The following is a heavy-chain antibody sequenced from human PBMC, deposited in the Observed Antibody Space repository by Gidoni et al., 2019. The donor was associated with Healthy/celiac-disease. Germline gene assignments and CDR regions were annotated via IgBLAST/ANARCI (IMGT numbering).Heavy chain of an antibody. V-gene: IGHV4-30-2*01. J-gene: IGHJ4*02. CDR3: ARVVATLIDY. Sequence: QLQLQESGSGLAKPSQTLSRTCAAAAGSISSGGYSWSWIRQPPGKGLGWIGDINHSGSTYYNPSLQSRVTISVDRSRNQLSLKRSSVTAADTAGYCCARVVATLIDYWGQGTLVTVSS. D-gene: IGHD5-12*01. CDR1: AGSISSGGYS. CDR2: INHSGST.